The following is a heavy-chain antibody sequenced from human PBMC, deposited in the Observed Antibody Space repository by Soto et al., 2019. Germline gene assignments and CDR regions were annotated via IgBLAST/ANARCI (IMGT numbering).Heavy chain of an antibody. J-gene: IGHJ4*02. CDR2: ISYDGSNN. CDR1: GFTFSSYA. CDR3: ARDCDY. V-gene: IGHV3-30-3*01. Sequence: QVQLVESGGGVVQPGRSLRLSCAASGFTFSSYAMHWVRQAPGKGLEWVAVISYDGSNNYYADSVKGRFTVSRDYSKYTVYLQMTSPRAGHTAVYYCARDCDYCGQGTLVTVSA.